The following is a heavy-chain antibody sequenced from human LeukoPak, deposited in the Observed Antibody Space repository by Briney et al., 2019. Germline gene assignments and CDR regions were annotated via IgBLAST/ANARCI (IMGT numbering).Heavy chain of an antibody. V-gene: IGHV4-34*01. CDR2: INHSGST. Sequence: SETLSLTCAVYGGSFSGYYWSWIRQPPGKGLEWIGEINHSGSTNYNPSLKGRVTISVDTSKNQFSLKLSSVTAADTAVYYCARGALITIFGVVKIGNAFDIWGQGTMVTVSS. J-gene: IGHJ3*02. CDR3: ARGALITIFGVVKIGNAFDI. D-gene: IGHD3-3*01. CDR1: GGSFSGYY.